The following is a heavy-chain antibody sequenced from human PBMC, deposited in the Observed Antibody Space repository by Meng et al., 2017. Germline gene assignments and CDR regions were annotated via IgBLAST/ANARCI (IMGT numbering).Heavy chain of an antibody. Sequence: QVQLVQSVAEVKKPGASVKVSCKASGYTFTSYYMHWVRQAPGQGLEWMGIINPSGGSTGYAQKFQGRVTMTRDTSTSTVYMELSSLRSEDTAVYYCAREKYYYDSSGLEDYWGQGTLVTVSS. V-gene: IGHV1-46*01. J-gene: IGHJ4*02. CDR1: GYTFTSYY. D-gene: IGHD3-22*01. CDR3: AREKYYYDSSGLEDY. CDR2: INPSGGST.